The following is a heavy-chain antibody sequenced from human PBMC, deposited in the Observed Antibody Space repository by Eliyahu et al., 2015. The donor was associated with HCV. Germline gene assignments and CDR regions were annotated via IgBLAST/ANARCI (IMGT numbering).Heavy chain of an antibody. CDR1: GYTLTELS. D-gene: IGHD2-2*01. V-gene: IGHV1-24*01. Sequence: QVQLVQSGAEVKKPGASVKVSCKVSGYTLTELSMHWVRQAPGKGLEWMGGFDPGDGETIYAQKFQGRVTMTEDTSTDTAYMELSSLRSEDTAVYYCATTSPGPVVVFLLGGMDVWGQGTTVTVSS. CDR2: FDPGDGET. CDR3: ATTSPGPVVVFLLGGMDV. J-gene: IGHJ6*02.